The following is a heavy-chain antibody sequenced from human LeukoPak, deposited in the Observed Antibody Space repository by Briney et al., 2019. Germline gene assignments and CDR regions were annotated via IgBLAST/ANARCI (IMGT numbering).Heavy chain of an antibody. J-gene: IGHJ6*03. CDR1: GYSISINYY. Sequence: SETLSLTCAVSGYSISINYYWGWIRQPPGKGLEWIGVIYHRGNTDYNPSLQSRVTISIDTSKNEFSLKVNSVTAADTAVYYCARSVIVPAIVADYYTYMHVWGRGISVTVSS. CDR3: ARSVIVPAIVADYYTYMHV. CDR2: IYHRGNT. D-gene: IGHD2-2*01. V-gene: IGHV4-38-2*01.